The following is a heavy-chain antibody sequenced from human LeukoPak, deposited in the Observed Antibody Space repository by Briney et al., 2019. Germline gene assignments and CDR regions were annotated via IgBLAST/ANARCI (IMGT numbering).Heavy chain of an antibody. CDR3: ASHSHYDSSGYYPLDV. CDR2: MNPNSGNT. D-gene: IGHD3-22*01. CDR1: GYTFTSYD. J-gene: IGHJ6*04. Sequence: ASVKVSCKASGYTFTSYDINWVRQATGQGLEWMGWMNPNSGNTGYAQKFQGRVTMTRNTSISTAYMELSSLRSEDTAVYYCASHSHYDSSGYYPLDVWGKGTTVTISS. V-gene: IGHV1-8*01.